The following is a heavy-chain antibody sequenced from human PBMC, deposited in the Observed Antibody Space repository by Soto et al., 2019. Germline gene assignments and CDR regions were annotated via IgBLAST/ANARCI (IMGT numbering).Heavy chain of an antibody. CDR3: SRNYYCSGSAHHSHRLRYYYLHFDY. CDR1: GYTFTSYG. Sequence: QVQLVQSGAEVKKPGASVKVSCKASGYTFTSYGISWVRQAPGQGLEWMGWISAYNGNTNYAQKLQGRVTMTTDTSTITAYIDLRCLGSDATAVYYCSRNYYCSGSAHHSHRLRYYYLHFDYWCQGPLVTLSS. D-gene: IGHD3-10*01. J-gene: IGHJ4*02. CDR2: ISAYNGNT. V-gene: IGHV1-18*01.